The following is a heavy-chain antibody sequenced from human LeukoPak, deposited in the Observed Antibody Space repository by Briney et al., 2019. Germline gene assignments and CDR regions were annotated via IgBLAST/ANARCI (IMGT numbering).Heavy chain of an antibody. CDR2: INPSSGGT. CDR3: ARSVGATYYYYGMDV. J-gene: IGHJ6*02. V-gene: IGHV1-2*02. D-gene: IGHD1-26*01. CDR1: GYTFTGYY. Sequence: ASGMVSCKASGYTFTGYYMHWVRQAPGQGLEWMGWINPSSGGTNYAQKFQGRVTMTRDTSISTAYMELSRLRSDDTAVYYCARSVGATYYYYGMDVWGQGTTVTV.